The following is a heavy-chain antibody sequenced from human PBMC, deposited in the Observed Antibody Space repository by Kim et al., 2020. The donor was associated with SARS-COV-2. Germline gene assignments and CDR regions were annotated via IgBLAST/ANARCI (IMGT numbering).Heavy chain of an antibody. D-gene: IGHD2-8*01. CDR2: INHSGST. CDR1: GGSFSGYY. CDR3: ARVRFYRCINSVCYLHYYYGMDV. J-gene: IGHJ6*02. V-gene: IGHV4-34*01. Sequence: SETLSLTCAVYGGSFSGYYWSWIRQPPGKGLEWIREINHSGSTNYNPSLKSRVTISVDTSKNQFTLKLSSVTAADTAVYYCARVRFYRCINSVCYLHYYYGMDVWGQGTTVTVSS.